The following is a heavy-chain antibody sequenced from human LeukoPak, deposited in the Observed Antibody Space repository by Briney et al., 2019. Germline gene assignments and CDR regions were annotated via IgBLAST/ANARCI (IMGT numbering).Heavy chain of an antibody. Sequence: SETLSLTCTVSGGSISSGGYYWSWIRQPPGKGLEWIGYIYYSGSTNYNPSLKSRVTISVDTSKNQFSLKLSSVTAADTAVYYCARHRRDIVATAYDYWGQGTLVTVSS. CDR3: ARHRRDIVATAYDY. CDR1: GGSISSGGYY. V-gene: IGHV4-61*08. D-gene: IGHD5-12*01. J-gene: IGHJ4*02. CDR2: IYYSGST.